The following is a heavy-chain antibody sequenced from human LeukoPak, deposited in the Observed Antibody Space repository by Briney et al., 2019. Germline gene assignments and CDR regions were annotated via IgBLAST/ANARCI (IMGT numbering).Heavy chain of an antibody. CDR2: ISGSGGST. D-gene: IGHD2-2*01. V-gene: IGHV3-23*01. CDR3: VPLPPQFRPYCSSTSCPYYFDY. CDR1: GFTFSRYA. Sequence: PGGSLRLSCAASGFTFSRYAMSWVRQAPGKGLEWVSAISGSGGSTYYADSVKGRFTISRDNSKNTLYLQMNSLRAEDTAVYYCVPLPPQFRPYCSSTSCPYYFDYWGQGTLVTVSS. J-gene: IGHJ4*02.